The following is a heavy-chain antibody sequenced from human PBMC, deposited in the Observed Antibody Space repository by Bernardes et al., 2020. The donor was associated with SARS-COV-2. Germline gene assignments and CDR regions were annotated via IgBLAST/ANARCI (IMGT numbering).Heavy chain of an antibody. D-gene: IGHD4-17*01. V-gene: IGHV1-8*01. CDR1: GYTFTSYD. Sequence: ASVKVSCKASGYTFTSYDINWVRQATGQGLEWMGWMNPNSGNTGYAQKFQGRVTMTRNTSISTAYMELSSLRSEDTAVYYCARDYGDDYYYHGMDVWGQGTTVTVSS. CDR3: ARDYGDDYYYHGMDV. J-gene: IGHJ6*02. CDR2: MNPNSGNT.